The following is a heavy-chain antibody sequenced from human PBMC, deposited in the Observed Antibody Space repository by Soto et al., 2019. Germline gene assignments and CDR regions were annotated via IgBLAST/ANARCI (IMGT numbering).Heavy chain of an antibody. J-gene: IGHJ4*02. V-gene: IGHV1-69*01. CDR1: GGTFSSYA. CDR2: IIPIFGTA. D-gene: IGHD3-22*01. Sequence: QVQLVQSGAEVKKPGSSVKVSCKASGGTFSSYAISWVRQAPGQGLEWMGGIIPIFGTANYAQKFQGRVTITADESTSTAYMELSSLRSEDTAVYYCARSRYYYDSSAYPFFDYWAQGTLVTVSS. CDR3: ARSRYYYDSSAYPFFDY.